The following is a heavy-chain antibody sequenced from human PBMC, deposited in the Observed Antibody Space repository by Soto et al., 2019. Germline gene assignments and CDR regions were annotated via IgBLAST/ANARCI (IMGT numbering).Heavy chain of an antibody. Sequence: PWETLSLTCTVSGGSISSSSYYWGWIRQPPGKGLEWIGSIYYSGSTYYNPSLKSRVTISVDTSKNQFSLKLSSVTAADTAVYYCARNTMGELSSIDYWGQGTLVTVSS. V-gene: IGHV4-39*01. D-gene: IGHD3-16*02. J-gene: IGHJ4*02. CDR1: GGSISSSSYY. CDR2: IYYSGST. CDR3: ARNTMGELSSIDY.